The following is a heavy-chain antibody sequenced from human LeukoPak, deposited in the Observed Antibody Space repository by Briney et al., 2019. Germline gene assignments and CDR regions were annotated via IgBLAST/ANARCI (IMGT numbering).Heavy chain of an antibody. CDR1: GGTFSGYA. V-gene: IGHV1-69*04. Sequence: GASVKVSCKASGGTFSGYAISWVRQAPGQGLVWMGRIIPILGIANYAQKFQGRVTITADKSTSTAYMELSSLRSEDTAVYYCARSTITGYYFDYWGQGTLVTVSS. D-gene: IGHD5-12*01. CDR3: ARSTITGYYFDY. J-gene: IGHJ4*02. CDR2: IIPILGIA.